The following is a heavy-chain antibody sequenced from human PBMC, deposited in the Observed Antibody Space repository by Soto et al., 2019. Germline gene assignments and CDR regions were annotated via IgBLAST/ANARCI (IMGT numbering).Heavy chain of an antibody. D-gene: IGHD3-9*01. Sequence: SETLSLTCTVSGGSISSYYWSWIRQPPGKGLEWIGYIYYSGSTNYNPSLKSRVTISVDTSKNQFSLKLSSVTAADTAVYYCAREKIFGPTDVWGQGTTVTVSS. CDR3: AREKIFGPTDV. CDR2: IYYSGST. V-gene: IGHV4-59*01. J-gene: IGHJ6*02. CDR1: GGSISSYY.